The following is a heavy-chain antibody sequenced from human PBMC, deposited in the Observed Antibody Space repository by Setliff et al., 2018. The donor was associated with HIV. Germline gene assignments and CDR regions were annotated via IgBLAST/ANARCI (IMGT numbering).Heavy chain of an antibody. CDR2: IYYSGRT. D-gene: IGHD5-18*01. J-gene: IGHJ4*02. CDR1: GGPISGYY. V-gene: IGHV4-59*12. CDR3: ARVFVDTAVLRVLEYYFDS. Sequence: SETLSLTCSVSGGPISGYYWNWIRQPPGKGLEWIGCIYYSGRTTYNSSLKSRVTISLDTSKNQFSLRMRSVTAADTAVYYCARVFVDTAVLRVLEYYFDSWGRGTLVTVSS.